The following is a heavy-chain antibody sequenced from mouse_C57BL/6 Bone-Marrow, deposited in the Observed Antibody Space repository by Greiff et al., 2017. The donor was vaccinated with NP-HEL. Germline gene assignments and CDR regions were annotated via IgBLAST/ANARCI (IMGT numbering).Heavy chain of an antibody. CDR2: ISDGGSYT. J-gene: IGHJ3*01. V-gene: IGHV5-4*01. Sequence: EVKLMESGGGLVKPGGSLKLSCAASGFTFSSYAMSWVRQTPEKRLEWVATISDGGSYTYYPANVKGRFAISRDHAKNNLYLQLSHLKSEDTAMYYCARDTRLRGFAYWGQGTLVTVSA. CDR3: ARDTRLRGFAY. CDR1: GFTFSSYA. D-gene: IGHD2-4*01.